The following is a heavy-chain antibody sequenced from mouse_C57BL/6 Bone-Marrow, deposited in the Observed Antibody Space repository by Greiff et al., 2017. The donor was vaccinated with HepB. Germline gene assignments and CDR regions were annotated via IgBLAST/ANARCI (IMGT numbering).Heavy chain of an antibody. D-gene: IGHD1-1*01. J-gene: IGHJ2*01. CDR1: GFSLTSYA. V-gene: IGHV2-9-1*01. CDR2: IWTGGGT. Sequence: QVQLQQSGPGLVAPSQSLSITCTVSGFSLTSYAISWVRQPPGKGLEWLGVIWTGGGTNYNSALKSRLSISKDNSKSQVFLKMNSLQTDDTARYYCARGVYYYGSSHEDFDYWGQGTTLTVSS. CDR3: ARGVYYYGSSHEDFDY.